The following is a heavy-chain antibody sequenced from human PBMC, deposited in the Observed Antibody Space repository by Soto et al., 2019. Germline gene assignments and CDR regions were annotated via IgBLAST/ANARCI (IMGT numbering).Heavy chain of an antibody. Sequence: PSATLSLTCPVSGASISVHSYYWTWIRQHPGKGLEWIGSAYYSGTTYFNPSLKSRTTISGDTSKNQLSLRLTSVTAADTAIYYWTRRYEWNDNYFDPWGPGALVTVSS. V-gene: IGHV4-39*01. CDR2: AYYSGTT. CDR3: TRRYEWNDNYFDP. J-gene: IGHJ5*02. D-gene: IGHD3-3*01. CDR1: GASISVHSYY.